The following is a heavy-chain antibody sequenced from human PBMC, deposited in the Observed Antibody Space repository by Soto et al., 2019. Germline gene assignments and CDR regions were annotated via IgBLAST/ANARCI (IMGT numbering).Heavy chain of an antibody. Sequence: SETLSLTCAVSGGSISSGGYSWSWIRQPPGKGLEWIGYIYHSGSTYYNPSLKSRVTISVDTSKNQFSLKLSSVTAADTAVYYCARGLYSYGSGTPDKFDYWGQGTLVTVS. CDR2: IYHSGST. J-gene: IGHJ4*02. D-gene: IGHD3-10*01. V-gene: IGHV4-30-2*01. CDR3: ARGLYSYGSGTPDKFDY. CDR1: GGSISSGGYS.